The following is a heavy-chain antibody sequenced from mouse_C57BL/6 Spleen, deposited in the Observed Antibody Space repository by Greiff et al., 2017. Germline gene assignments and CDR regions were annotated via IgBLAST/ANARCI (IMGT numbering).Heavy chain of an antibody. CDR2: ISDGGSCT. J-gene: IGHJ4*01. Sequence: EVKVVESGGGLVKPGGSLKLSCAASGFTFSSYDMSWVRQTPEKRLEWVATISDGGSCTYYPDNVKGRFTISRDKAKNNLYLQMSHLKSEDTAMYYCASDQRTTVLAKAMDYWGQGTSVTVSS. CDR1: GFTFSSYD. D-gene: IGHD1-1*01. V-gene: IGHV5-4*03. CDR3: ASDQRTTVLAKAMDY.